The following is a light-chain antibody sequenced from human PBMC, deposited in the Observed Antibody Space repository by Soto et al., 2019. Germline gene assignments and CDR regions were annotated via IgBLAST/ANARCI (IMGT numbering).Light chain of an antibody. Sequence: EIVLTQSPGTLSLSPGERATLSCRASQSVSSTYLAWYQQKPGQAPRLLIYSASSRATGIPDRFSGSGSGTDFTVTISRLEPEDLAVYYCQQYGSSHTFGPGTKVDIK. CDR3: QQYGSSHT. CDR1: QSVSSTY. J-gene: IGKJ3*01. V-gene: IGKV3-20*01. CDR2: SAS.